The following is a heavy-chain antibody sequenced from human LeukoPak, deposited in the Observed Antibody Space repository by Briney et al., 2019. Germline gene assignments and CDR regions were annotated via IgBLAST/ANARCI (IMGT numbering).Heavy chain of an antibody. Sequence: PSQTLSLTCTVSGGSISSGGYYWSWIRQHPGKGLEWIGYIYYSGSTYYNPSLKSRVTISVDTSKNQFSLKLSSVTAADTAVYYCASAGGEYYYGSGTQGWLDPWGQGTLVTVSS. D-gene: IGHD3-10*01. CDR1: GGSISSGGYY. J-gene: IGHJ5*02. CDR3: ASAGGEYYYGSGTQGWLDP. V-gene: IGHV4-31*03. CDR2: IYYSGST.